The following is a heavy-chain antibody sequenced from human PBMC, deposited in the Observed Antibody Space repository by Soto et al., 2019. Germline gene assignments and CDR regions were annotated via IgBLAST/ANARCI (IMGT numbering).Heavy chain of an antibody. J-gene: IGHJ6*02. D-gene: IGHD1-1*01. CDR3: ARGYNWNDETYYFAMDV. Sequence: PGESLKISCKGSGYSFTSYWISWVRQMPGKGLEWMGKIDPSDSHSKYSPSFQGHVIMSADKSISTAYLRWSSLKASDTAMYYCARGYNWNDETYYFAMDVWGQGTTVTVSS. CDR2: IDPSDSHS. CDR1: GYSFTSYW. V-gene: IGHV5-10-1*01.